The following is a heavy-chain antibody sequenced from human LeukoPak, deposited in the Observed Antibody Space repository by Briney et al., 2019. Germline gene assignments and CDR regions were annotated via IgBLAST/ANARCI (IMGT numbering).Heavy chain of an antibody. CDR1: GGSFSGYY. CDR2: INHSGST. V-gene: IGHV4-34*01. J-gene: IGHJ3*02. Sequence: NPSETLSLTCAVYGGSFSGYYWSWIRQPPGKGLEWIGEINHSGSTNYNPSLKSRVTISVDTSKNQFSLKLSSVTAADTAVYYCARETDGDAFDIWGQGQWSPSLQ. CDR3: ARETDGDAFDI.